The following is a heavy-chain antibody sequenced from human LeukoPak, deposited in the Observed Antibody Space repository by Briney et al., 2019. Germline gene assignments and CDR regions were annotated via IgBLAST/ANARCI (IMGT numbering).Heavy chain of an antibody. V-gene: IGHV3-7*01. Sequence: GGSLRLSCAASGFTFSSYWMSWVRQAPGKGLEWVANIKQDGSEKYYVDSVKGRFTISRDNAKNSLYLQMNSLRAEDTAVYYCARVAEGNSVSIAAAGGDIPEYYFDYWGQGTLVTVSS. CDR3: ARVAEGNSVSIAAAGGDIPEYYFDY. CDR2: IKQDGSEK. J-gene: IGHJ4*02. D-gene: IGHD6-13*01. CDR1: GFTFSSYW.